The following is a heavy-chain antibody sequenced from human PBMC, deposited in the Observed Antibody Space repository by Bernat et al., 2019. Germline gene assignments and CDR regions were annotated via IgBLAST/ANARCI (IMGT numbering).Heavy chain of an antibody. CDR3: ARDSRYSSSSDDAFDI. Sequence: QVQLVQSGAEVKKPGASVKVSCKASGYTFTSYGISWVRQAPGQGLEWMGWISAYNGNTNYAQKLQVRVTMTTDTSTSTAYMQLRSLRSDDTAVYYCARDSRYSSSSDDAFDIWGQGTMVTVSS. CDR1: GYTFTSYG. V-gene: IGHV1-18*01. D-gene: IGHD6-6*01. CDR2: ISAYNGNT. J-gene: IGHJ3*02.